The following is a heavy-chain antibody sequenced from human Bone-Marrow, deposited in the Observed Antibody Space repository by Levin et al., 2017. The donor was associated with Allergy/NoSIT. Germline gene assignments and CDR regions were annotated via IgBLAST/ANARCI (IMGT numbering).Heavy chain of an antibody. CDR3: ARGNFVLGSYYSFKS. Sequence: ASVKVSCKASGGTFSSDAISWVRQAPGQGLEWMGGLIPMFGKPDYAQKFQGRVTITADKSTSTAYLELSSLRSEDTAVYLCARGNFVLGSYYSFKSWGQGTLVTVSS. D-gene: IGHD3-10*01. J-gene: IGHJ5*02. CDR2: LIPMFGKP. CDR1: GGTFSSDA. V-gene: IGHV1-69*06.